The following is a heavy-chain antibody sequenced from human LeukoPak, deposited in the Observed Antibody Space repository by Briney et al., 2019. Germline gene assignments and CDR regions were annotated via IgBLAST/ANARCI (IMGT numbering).Heavy chain of an antibody. CDR2: ISYDGSNK. Sequence: GGSLRLSCAASGFTFSSYGMHWVRQAPGKGLEWVAVISYDGSNKYYADSVKGRFTISRDNSKNTLYLQMNSLRAEDTAVYYCAKTLGYYYDSSGYYYGYWGQGTLVTVSS. CDR3: AKTLGYYYDSSGYYYGY. V-gene: IGHV3-30*18. CDR1: GFTFSSYG. D-gene: IGHD3-22*01. J-gene: IGHJ4*02.